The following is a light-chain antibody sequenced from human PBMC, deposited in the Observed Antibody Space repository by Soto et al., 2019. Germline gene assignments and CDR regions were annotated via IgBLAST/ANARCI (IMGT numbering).Light chain of an antibody. V-gene: IGLV1-47*01. CDR2: RNN. Sequence: SVLTQPPSASGTPGQRVTISCFGSSSNIGSNYVYWYQQLPGTAPKVLIYRNNQRPSGVPDRFSGSKSGTSASLAISGLRSEDEADYYCAAWDDSLSGSYVFGKGTKVTVL. CDR1: SSNIGSNY. J-gene: IGLJ1*01. CDR3: AAWDDSLSGSYV.